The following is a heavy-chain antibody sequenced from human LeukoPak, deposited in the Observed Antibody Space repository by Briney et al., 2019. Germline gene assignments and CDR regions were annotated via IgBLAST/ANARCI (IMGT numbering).Heavy chain of an antibody. CDR2: IIGSGGST. V-gene: IGHV3-23*01. CDR1: RFTFSSYA. Sequence: GGSLRLSCAASRFTFSSYAMNWVRQAAGKGLEWVSAIIGSGGSTYYADSVKGRFTISRDNSKNTLYLQMNSLRAEDTAVYYCAKPARTDYSDYWGQGTLVTVSS. J-gene: IGHJ4*02. CDR3: AKPARTDYSDY. D-gene: IGHD1-14*01.